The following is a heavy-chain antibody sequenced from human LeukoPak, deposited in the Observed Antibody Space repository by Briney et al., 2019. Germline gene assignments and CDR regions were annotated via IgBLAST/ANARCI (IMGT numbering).Heavy chain of an antibody. D-gene: IGHD3-10*01. CDR3: ARDDGSGSYEGWFDP. CDR2: IYYSGST. V-gene: IGHV4-59*01. Sequence: SETLSLTCTVSGGSISSYYWSWIRQPPGEGLEWIGYIYYSGSTNYNPSLKSRVTISVDTSKNQFSLKLSSVTAADTAVYYCARDDGSGSYEGWFDPWGQGTLVTVSS. J-gene: IGHJ5*02. CDR1: GGSISSYY.